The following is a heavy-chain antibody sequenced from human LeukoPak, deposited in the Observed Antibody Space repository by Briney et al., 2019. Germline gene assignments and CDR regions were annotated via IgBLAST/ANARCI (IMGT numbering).Heavy chain of an antibody. D-gene: IGHD3-10*01. J-gene: IGHJ5*02. V-gene: IGHV4-59*13. Sequence: SETLSLTCTVSGGSIFSYYWNWIRQPPGKGLEWIGYIYYSGSTNYNASLKSRVTISVDTSKNQFSLKLSSVTAADTAVYYCAKGVDIWFGEYNWFDPWGQGTLVIVSS. CDR3: AKGVDIWFGEYNWFDP. CDR1: GGSIFSYY. CDR2: IYYSGST.